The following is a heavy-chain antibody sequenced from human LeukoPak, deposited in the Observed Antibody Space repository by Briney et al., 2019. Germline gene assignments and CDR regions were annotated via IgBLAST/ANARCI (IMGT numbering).Heavy chain of an antibody. J-gene: IGHJ4*02. D-gene: IGHD3-3*01. V-gene: IGHV4-34*01. Sequence: SETLSLTCAVYGGSFSGYYWSWIRQPPGKGLEWIGEINHSGSTNYNPSLKSRVTISVDTSKNQSSLKLSSVTAADTAVYYCARRSSSRAYYDFWSGYSIFDYWGQGTLVTVSS. CDR1: GGSFSGYY. CDR3: ARRSSSRAYYDFWSGYSIFDY. CDR2: INHSGST.